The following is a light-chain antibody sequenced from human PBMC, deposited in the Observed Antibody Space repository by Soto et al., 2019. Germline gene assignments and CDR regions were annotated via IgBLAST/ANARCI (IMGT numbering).Light chain of an antibody. Sequence: EIVMTQSPATLSVSPGERATLSGRASQSVNSNLAWYRQKPGQAPRLLISDSSTRATGVPARFSGSGSGTELPLTISSLQSEDSAIYYCQQYNFWPPLTFGGGTKVEIK. J-gene: IGKJ4*01. CDR3: QQYNFWPPLT. CDR2: DSS. CDR1: QSVNSN. V-gene: IGKV3-15*01.